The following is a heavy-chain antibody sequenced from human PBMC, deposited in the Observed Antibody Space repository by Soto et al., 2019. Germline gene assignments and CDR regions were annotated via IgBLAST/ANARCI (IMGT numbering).Heavy chain of an antibody. CDR1: GGTFSNYA. CDR2: IIPLSGTP. V-gene: IGHV1-69*06. J-gene: IGHJ5*02. D-gene: IGHD5-18*01. CDR3: ARGIQLWS. Sequence: QVQLVQSGAEVKKPGSSVKVSCKASGGTFSNYALTWVRQAPGQGLEWMGGIIPLSGTPNYAQKFQGRVTITADKSTTIAYMELSSLRSEDTAVYYCARGIQLWSWGQGTLVTVSS.